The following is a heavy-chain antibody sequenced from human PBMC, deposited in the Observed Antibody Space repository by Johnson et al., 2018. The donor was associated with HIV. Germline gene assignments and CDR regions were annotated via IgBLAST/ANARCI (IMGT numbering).Heavy chain of an antibody. CDR2: LYSGGST. CDR3: ARDVRMDKAFDI. V-gene: IGHV3-53*01. D-gene: IGHD2-15*01. J-gene: IGHJ3*02. Sequence: VQLVESGGGLIQPGGSLRLSCAASGFTVSSNYMSWVRQAPGKGLGWVSVLYSGGSTYYADSVKGRFTISRDNSKNTLYLQMNSLRAEDTAVYYCARDVRMDKAFDIWGQGTKVTVSS. CDR1: GFTVSSNY.